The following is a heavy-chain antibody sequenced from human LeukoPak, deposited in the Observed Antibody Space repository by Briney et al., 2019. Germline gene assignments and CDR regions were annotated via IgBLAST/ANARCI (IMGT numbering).Heavy chain of an antibody. V-gene: IGHV3-66*01. CDR2: IYSGGST. D-gene: IGHD1-20*01. CDR3: AAYSWKEAIP. J-gene: IGHJ5*02. Sequence: GGSLRLSCAASGFSVSSNYMSWVRQAPGKGLKWVSVIYSGGSTHYADSAKGRFTISRDSPKNTLYLQMNSLRAEDTAVYYCAAYSWKEAIPWGQGTLVTVSS. CDR1: GFSVSSNY.